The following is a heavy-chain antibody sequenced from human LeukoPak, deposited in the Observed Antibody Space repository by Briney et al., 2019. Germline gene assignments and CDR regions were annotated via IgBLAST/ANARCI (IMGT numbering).Heavy chain of an antibody. V-gene: IGHV3-23*01. D-gene: IGHD5-18*01. J-gene: IGHJ4*02. Sequence: GGSLGLSCEASGFTFGSHAMYWVRQAPGKGLEWFAGIFGSGGSPHYADPVKGRFTISRDNSRNTVYLQINSLRAEDTAVYYCGKTTVGYSSGQKPAWPVDYWGQGTLVTVSS. CDR1: GFTFGSHA. CDR2: IFGSGGSP. CDR3: GKTTVGYSSGQKPAWPVDY.